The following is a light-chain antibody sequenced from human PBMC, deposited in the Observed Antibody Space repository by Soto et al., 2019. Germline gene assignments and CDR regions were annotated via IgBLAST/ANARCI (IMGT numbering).Light chain of an antibody. CDR2: AAS. J-gene: IGKJ4*01. CDR3: QQAANFPLT. Sequence: DLQMTQSPSSVSASVGDRVTITCRASQGMGRWLAWYQHKPGKAPKLLISAASSLQSGVPSRFSGSGSETDFTLTITNLQPDDFATYYCQQAANFPLTFGGGTKVEIK. CDR1: QGMGRW. V-gene: IGKV1-12*01.